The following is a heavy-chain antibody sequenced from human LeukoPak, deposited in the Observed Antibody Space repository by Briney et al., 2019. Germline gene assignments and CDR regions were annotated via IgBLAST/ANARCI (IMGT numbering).Heavy chain of an antibody. CDR2: ISAYNGNT. CDR3: ARDTPGYCSGGSCPFDP. CDR1: GYTFTSYG. V-gene: IGHV1-18*01. Sequence: ASVKVSCKASGYTFTSYGISWVRQAPGQGLEWMGWISAYNGNTNYAQKLQGRVTMTTDTSTSTAYTELRSLRSDDTAVYYCARDTPGYCSGGSCPFDPWGQGTLVTVSS. J-gene: IGHJ5*02. D-gene: IGHD2-15*01.